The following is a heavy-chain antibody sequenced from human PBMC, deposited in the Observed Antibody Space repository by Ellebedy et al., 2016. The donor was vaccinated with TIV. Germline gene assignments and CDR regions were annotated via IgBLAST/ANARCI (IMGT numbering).Heavy chain of an antibody. J-gene: IGHJ3*02. D-gene: IGHD6-19*01. CDR1: GFTFSSYW. CDR3: TSRAVAGTRHGFDI. V-gene: IGHV3-7*01. Sequence: GGSLRLSXAASGFTFSSYWMSWVRQAPGKGLEWVANIKQDGSQKQYVDSVKGRFTISRDTARNSLSLQMNSLRVEDTAVYYCTSRAVAGTRHGFDIWGQGIMVTVSS. CDR2: IKQDGSQK.